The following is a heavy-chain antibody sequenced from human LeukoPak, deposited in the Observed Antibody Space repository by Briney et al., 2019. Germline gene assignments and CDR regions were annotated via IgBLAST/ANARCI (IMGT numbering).Heavy chain of an antibody. Sequence: DSVKVSCKASGYTITGYSFHWVRQAPGQGLEWMGWIKPNSGDTSYAHKFQGRVTMTRDTSISKVYMELSRLRSDDTAVYYCGSGSYYYYYMGVWGKGTTVTVFS. CDR2: IKPNSGDT. CDR3: GSGSYYYYYMGV. J-gene: IGHJ6*03. CDR1: GYTITGYS. V-gene: IGHV1-2*02. D-gene: IGHD2-15*01.